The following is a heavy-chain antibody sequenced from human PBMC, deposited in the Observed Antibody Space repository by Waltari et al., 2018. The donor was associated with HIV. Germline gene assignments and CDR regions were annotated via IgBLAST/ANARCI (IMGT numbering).Heavy chain of an antibody. CDR3: ARDLVERLRLLSYKYYGMDV. CDR2: INPNRGGK. Sequence: QEQLVQSGAAVKKPGASMKVSCKAVGYKFTDYLIHWVRQAPGQGLEWMGGINPNRGGKNVPPKFQGRVTMNRDTPTSTCYLEMRRLRADDTATYYCARDLVERLRLLSYKYYGMDVWGQGTTVTVSS. CDR1: GYKFTDYL. V-gene: IGHV1-2*02. D-gene: IGHD3-10*01. J-gene: IGHJ6*02.